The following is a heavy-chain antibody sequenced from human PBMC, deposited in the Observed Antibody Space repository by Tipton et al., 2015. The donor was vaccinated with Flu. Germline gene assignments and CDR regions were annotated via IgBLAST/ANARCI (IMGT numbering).Heavy chain of an antibody. D-gene: IGHD2-2*01. CDR2: LYYNGST. J-gene: IGHJ6*02. CDR3: ARGRDAYCSSTSCYDYYYFYGMDV. Sequence: TLSLTCNVFGGSIDTGGYYWAWIRQSPGKGLEWIGTLYYNGSTDYNPSLKSRVSISFDTSKNQFSLKLSSVTAADTAVYYCARGRDAYCSSTSCYDYYYFYGMDVWGQGTTVTVSS. CDR1: GGSIDTGGYY. V-gene: IGHV4-39*07.